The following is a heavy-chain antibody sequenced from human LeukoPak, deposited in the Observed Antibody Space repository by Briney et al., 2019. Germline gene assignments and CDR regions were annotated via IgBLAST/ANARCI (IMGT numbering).Heavy chain of an antibody. D-gene: IGHD3-22*01. Sequence: PGGSLRLSCAASGFTFSSYAMHWVRQPPGKGLEYVSAISSNGGSTYYANSVKGRFTISRDNSKHTLYLQMGSLRAEDMAVYYCARLGPRYYDSSGYPDYWSQGTLVTVSS. V-gene: IGHV3-64*01. CDR3: ARLGPRYYDSSGYPDY. CDR2: ISSNGGST. J-gene: IGHJ4*02. CDR1: GFTFSSYA.